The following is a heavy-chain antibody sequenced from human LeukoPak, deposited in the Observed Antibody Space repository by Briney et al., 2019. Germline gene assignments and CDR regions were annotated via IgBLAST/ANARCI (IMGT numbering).Heavy chain of an antibody. Sequence: SVKVSFKASGGTFSAFSWVRQAPGQGLEWMGRIIPNFGTATNALKFLGRITLSADESTNTVYMELSTLRSDDTAVYYCARGGTDSSSSNPFDYWGQGTLVTVSS. CDR3: ARGGTDSSSSNPFDY. V-gene: IGHV1-69*01. CDR2: IIPNFGTA. D-gene: IGHD6-13*01. J-gene: IGHJ4*02. CDR1: GGTFSA.